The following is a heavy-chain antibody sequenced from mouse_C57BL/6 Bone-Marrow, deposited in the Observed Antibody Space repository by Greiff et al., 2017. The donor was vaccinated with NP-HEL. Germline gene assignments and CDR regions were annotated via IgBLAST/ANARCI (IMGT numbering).Heavy chain of an antibody. J-gene: IGHJ1*03. CDR1: GFTFSSYA. CDR3: TRASYSNYGYFDV. Sequence: EVKLMESGEGLVKPGGSLKLSCAASGFTFSSYAMSWVRQTPEKRLEWVAYISSGGDYIYYADTVTGRFTIPRDNARNTLYLQMSSLKSEDTAMYYCTRASYSNYGYFDVWGTGTTVTVSS. CDR2: ISSGGDYI. D-gene: IGHD2-5*01. V-gene: IGHV5-9-1*02.